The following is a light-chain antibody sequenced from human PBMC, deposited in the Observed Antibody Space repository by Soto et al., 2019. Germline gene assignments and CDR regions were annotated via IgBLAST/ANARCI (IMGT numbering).Light chain of an antibody. CDR3: QQYCSSPQT. J-gene: IGKJ1*01. CDR2: GAS. CDR1: QSVSNNY. Sequence: VLTQPPGTLSLSPGERATLSCRASQSVSNNYLAWYQQKPGQAPRLLIYGASSRATGIPDRFSGSGSGTDFTLTISRLEPEDFAVYYCQQYCSSPQTFGQGTKVDIK. V-gene: IGKV3-20*01.